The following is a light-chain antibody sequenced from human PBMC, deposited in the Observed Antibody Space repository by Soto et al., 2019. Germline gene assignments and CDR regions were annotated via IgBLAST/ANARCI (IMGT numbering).Light chain of an antibody. J-gene: IGKJ1*01. CDR2: GAS. CDR1: QSVTTSF. Sequence: EIVLAQSPGTLSLSPGERATLSCRASQSVTTSFLAWYQQKPGQAPRLLIYGASRRATGIPDRFIGSGSGTDFTLTISRLEPEDFAVYYCQQYVSSPWAFGQGTNVEI. CDR3: QQYVSSPWA. V-gene: IGKV3-20*01.